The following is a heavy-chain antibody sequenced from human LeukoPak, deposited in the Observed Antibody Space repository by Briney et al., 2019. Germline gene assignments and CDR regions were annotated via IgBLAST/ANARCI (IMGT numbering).Heavy chain of an antibody. CDR1: GDSVSSNSAA. Sequence: SQTLSLTCAISGDSVSSNSAAWNWIRQSPSRGLEWLGRTYYRSKWYNDYAVSVKSRITINPDTSKNQFSLQLNSVTPEDTAVYYCARDPHRGPRSGGSCPNWFDPWGQGTLVTVSS. V-gene: IGHV6-1*01. CDR3: ARDPHRGPRSGGSCPNWFDP. CDR2: TYYRSKWYN. D-gene: IGHD2-15*01. J-gene: IGHJ5*02.